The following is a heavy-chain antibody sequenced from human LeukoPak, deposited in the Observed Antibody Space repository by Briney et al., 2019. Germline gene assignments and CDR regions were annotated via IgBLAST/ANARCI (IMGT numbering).Heavy chain of an antibody. CDR3: AKDPLDYGDYGGYFDY. Sequence: GGSPRLSCAASGFTFSSYAMSWVRQAPGKGLEWVSAISGSGGSTYYADSVKGRFTISRDNSKNTLYLQMNSLRAEDTAVYYCAKDPLDYGDYGGYFDYWGQGTLVTVSS. V-gene: IGHV3-23*01. CDR1: GFTFSSYA. J-gene: IGHJ4*02. D-gene: IGHD4-17*01. CDR2: ISGSGGST.